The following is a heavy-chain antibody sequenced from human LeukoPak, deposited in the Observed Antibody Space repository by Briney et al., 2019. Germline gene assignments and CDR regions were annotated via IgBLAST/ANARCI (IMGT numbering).Heavy chain of an antibody. V-gene: IGHV4-59*01. CDR1: AGSISTYY. CDR3: ARLNRYQPYWFDP. CDR2: IYYSGST. Sequence: TETLSLTCTVPAGSISTYYWSWIRQPPGKGLGWIGYIYYSGSTNYNPSLRSRVTILIDTSKNQFSLKLNSVTAADTAVYYCARLNRYQPYWFDPWGQGTLVTVSS. D-gene: IGHD2-2*01. J-gene: IGHJ5*02.